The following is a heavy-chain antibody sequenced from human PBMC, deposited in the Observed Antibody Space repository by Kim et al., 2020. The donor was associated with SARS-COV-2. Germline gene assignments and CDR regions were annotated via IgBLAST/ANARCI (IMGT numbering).Heavy chain of an antibody. CDR2: ISGSASYI. J-gene: IGHJ4*02. V-gene: IGHV3-21*01. Sequence: GGSLRLSCAASAFTFSSYGMHWVRQAPGKGLEWVSSISGSASYIYYANSVKGRFTISRDNANNSLYLQMNSLRAEDTAVYYCARDLSPLFAPFDYWGQGTLVTVCS. CDR3: ARDLSPLFAPFDY. D-gene: IGHD3-3*01. CDR1: AFTFSSYG.